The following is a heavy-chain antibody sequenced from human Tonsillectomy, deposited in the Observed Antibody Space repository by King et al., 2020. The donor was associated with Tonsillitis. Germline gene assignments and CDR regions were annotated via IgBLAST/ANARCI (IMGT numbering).Heavy chain of an antibody. CDR3: WGDSGYYPY. CDR1: GFTFSNAW. CDR2: IKSKTDGGTT. Sequence: VQLVESGGGLVKPGGSLRLSCAASGFTFSNAWMSWVRQAPGKGLEWVGGIKSKTDGGTTDYAAPVKGRFTISRDDSKNTLYLQMNSLKTEDTAVYYCWGDSGYYPYWGQGTLVTVSS. D-gene: IGHD3-22*01. J-gene: IGHJ4*02. V-gene: IGHV3-15*01.